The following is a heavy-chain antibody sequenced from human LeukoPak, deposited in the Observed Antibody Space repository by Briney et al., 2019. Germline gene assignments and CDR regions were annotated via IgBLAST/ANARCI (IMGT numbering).Heavy chain of an antibody. J-gene: IGHJ2*01. V-gene: IGHV3-23*01. CDR3: AKAVTGNWYFDL. D-gene: IGHD1-1*01. CDR1: GFTFSSYD. Sequence: GGSLRLSCAASGFTFSSYDMSCVRQAPGKGLEWVSSISGSGGRTYYTDSVKGRFTISRDNSKNTLYLRMNSLRAEDTAVYYCAKAVTGNWYFDLWGRGTLVTVSS. CDR2: ISGSGGRT.